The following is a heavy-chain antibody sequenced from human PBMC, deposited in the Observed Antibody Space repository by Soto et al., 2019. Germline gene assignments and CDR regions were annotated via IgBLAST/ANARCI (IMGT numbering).Heavy chain of an antibody. J-gene: IGHJ3*02. CDR1: GGTFSSYA. CDR2: IIPIFGTA. D-gene: IGHD6-19*01. CDR3: ARGPRVAGVLDAFDI. V-gene: IGHV1-69*13. Sequence: ASVKVSCKASGGTFSSYAISWVRKAPGQGLEWMGGIIPIFGTANYAQKFQGRVTITADESTSTAYMELSSLRSEDTAVYYCARGPRVAGVLDAFDIWGQGTMVTVSS.